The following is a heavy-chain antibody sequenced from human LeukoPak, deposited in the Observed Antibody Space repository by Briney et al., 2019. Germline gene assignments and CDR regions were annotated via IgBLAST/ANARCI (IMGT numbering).Heavy chain of an antibody. Sequence: GGSLRLSCAASGFTFSSYSMNWVRQAPGKGLEWVSSISSSSSYIYYADSVKGRFTISRDNAKNSLYLQMNSLRAEDTAVYYCARVDSSSSVYYYGMDAWGQGTTVTVSS. CDR1: GFTFSSYS. CDR3: ARVDSSSSVYYYGMDA. CDR2: ISSSSSYI. V-gene: IGHV3-21*01. D-gene: IGHD6-6*01. J-gene: IGHJ6*02.